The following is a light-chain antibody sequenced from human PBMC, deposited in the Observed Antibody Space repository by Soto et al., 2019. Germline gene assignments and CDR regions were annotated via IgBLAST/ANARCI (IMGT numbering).Light chain of an antibody. CDR2: EVS. Sequence: QSALTQRASVSGSPGQSITISCTGTSSDVGGYNYVSWYQQHPGKAPKLMIYEVSNRPSGVSNRFSGSKSGNTASLTISGLQAEDEADYYCSSFTSINTWVFGAGTKVTVL. CDR1: SSDVGGYNY. V-gene: IGLV2-14*01. J-gene: IGLJ3*02. CDR3: SSFTSINTWV.